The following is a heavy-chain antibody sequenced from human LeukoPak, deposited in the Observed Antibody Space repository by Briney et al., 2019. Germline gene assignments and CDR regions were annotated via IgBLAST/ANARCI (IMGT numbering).Heavy chain of an antibody. J-gene: IGHJ4*02. V-gene: IGHV4-31*03. D-gene: IGHD6-13*01. CDR3: ARVSGTAAGTFDY. Sequence: SETLSLTCTASGGSISSGGYYWSWIRQHPGKGLEWIGYIYYSGSTYYNPSLMSRVTISVDTSKNQFSLKLSSVTAADTAVYYCARVSGTAAGTFDYWGQGTLVTVSS. CDR1: GGSISSGGYY. CDR2: IYYSGST.